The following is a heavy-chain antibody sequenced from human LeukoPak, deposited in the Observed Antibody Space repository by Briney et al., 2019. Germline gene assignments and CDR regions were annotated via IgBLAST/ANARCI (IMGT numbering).Heavy chain of an antibody. Sequence: GGSLRLSCAASGFTFSTYGMSWVRQAPGKGLEWVSGISGSGDNTYYADSVKGRFTISRDNSKNTLYLQMNSLRAEDTAVYYCARAGSNNWFDPWGLGTLVTVSS. CDR2: ISGSGDNT. V-gene: IGHV3-23*01. CDR3: ARAGSNNWFDP. D-gene: IGHD3-10*01. J-gene: IGHJ5*02. CDR1: GFTFSTYG.